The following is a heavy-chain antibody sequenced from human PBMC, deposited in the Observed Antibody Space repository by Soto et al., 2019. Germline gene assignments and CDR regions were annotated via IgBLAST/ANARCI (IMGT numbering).Heavy chain of an antibody. J-gene: IGHJ4*02. D-gene: IGHD1-20*01. CDR3: ARDQYNWKL. CDR1: GVSITPYY. V-gene: IGHV4-59*01. CDR2: VDHTGNT. Sequence: SQTLSLTCTVSGVSITPYYWSWIRHPPGKGLEWIGYVDHTGNTYYKPSLKSRVTISLDTSKNQVSLRRKSVTTADPAVYYCARDQYNWKLWGQGTLVTVSS.